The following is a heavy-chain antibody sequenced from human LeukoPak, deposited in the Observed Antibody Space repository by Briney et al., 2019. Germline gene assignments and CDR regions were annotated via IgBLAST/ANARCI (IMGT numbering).Heavy chain of an antibody. CDR1: GGSFSGYY. J-gene: IGHJ4*02. V-gene: IGHV4-34*01. CDR3: ARGSSIAAAGTDDC. CDR2: INHSGST. Sequence: SETLSLTCAVYGGSFSGYYWSWIRQPPGKGLEWIGEINHSGSTNYNPSLKSRVTISVDTSKNQFSLKLSSVTAADTAVYYCARGSSIAAAGTDDCWGQGTLVTVSS. D-gene: IGHD6-13*01.